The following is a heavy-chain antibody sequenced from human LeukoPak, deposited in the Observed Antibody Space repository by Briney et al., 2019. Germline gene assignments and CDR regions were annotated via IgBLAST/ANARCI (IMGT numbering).Heavy chain of an antibody. D-gene: IGHD3-16*01. V-gene: IGHV5-51*01. Sequence: GESLRISCKGSGYNFTTYWIGWVRQMPGKGLEWVAIIYPEDSDTRYSPSFQGPVTISADKSISTAYLQWSSLKASDTAMYYCARQFGVVGVSFYWGQGTLVTVSS. CDR3: ARQFGVVGVSFY. CDR2: IYPEDSDT. CDR1: GYNFTTYW. J-gene: IGHJ4*02.